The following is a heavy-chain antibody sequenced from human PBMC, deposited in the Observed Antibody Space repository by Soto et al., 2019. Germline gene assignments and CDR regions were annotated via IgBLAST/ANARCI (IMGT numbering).Heavy chain of an antibody. J-gene: IGHJ6*02. Sequence: PGGSLRLSCAASGFTLSGYAISWVRQAPGKGLEWVAVISYDGSNKYYAESVKGRFTISRDNSKNTLYLQMNSLRAEDTAVYYCARDTHRFGEYGMDVWGQGTTVTVSS. V-gene: IGHV3-30*03. D-gene: IGHD3-10*01. CDR1: GFTLSGYA. CDR3: ARDTHRFGEYGMDV. CDR2: ISYDGSNK.